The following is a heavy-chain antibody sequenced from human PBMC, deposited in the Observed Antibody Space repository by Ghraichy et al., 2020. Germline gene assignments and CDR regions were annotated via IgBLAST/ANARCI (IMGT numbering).Heavy chain of an antibody. CDR1: GYTFTGYY. J-gene: IGHJ4*02. V-gene: IGHV1-2*02. Sequence: ASVKVSCKASGYTFTGYYMHWVRQAPGQGLEWMGWINPNSGGTNYAQKFQGRVTMTRDTSISTAYMELSRLRSDDTAVYYCARVSGSGYLTYYPDYWGQGTLVTVSS. D-gene: IGHD3-22*01. CDR3: ARVSGSGYLTYYPDY. CDR2: INPNSGGT.